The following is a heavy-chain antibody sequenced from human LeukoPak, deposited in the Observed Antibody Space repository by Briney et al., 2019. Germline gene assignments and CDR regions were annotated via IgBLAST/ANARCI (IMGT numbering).Heavy chain of an antibody. V-gene: IGHV4-34*01. Sequence: SETLSLTCAVYGGSFSGYYWSWIPQPPGKGLEWIGEINHSGSTNYSPALKSRVTISVDTSKNQFSLKLSSVTAADTAVYYCARLPVWGGSVDYFDYWGQGTLVTVSS. CDR1: GGSFSGYY. CDR3: ARLPVWGGSVDYFDY. CDR2: INHSGST. J-gene: IGHJ4*02. D-gene: IGHD3-16*01.